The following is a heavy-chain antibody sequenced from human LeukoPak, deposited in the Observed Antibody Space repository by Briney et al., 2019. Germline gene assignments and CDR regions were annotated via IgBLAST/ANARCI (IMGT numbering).Heavy chain of an antibody. CDR1: GYSFTSHW. Sequence: GESLKISCKASGYSFTSHWIGWVRQMPGKGLGWVATIYPGDSDTRYSPSFRGQGTISADKSFSTAYLKWNTLKASDTPVYYCARLDRADCGSSSCSRGSGAFDIWGQGTMVTVSS. CDR2: IYPGDSDT. D-gene: IGHD2-2*01. CDR3: ARLDRADCGSSSCSRGSGAFDI. V-gene: IGHV5-51*01. J-gene: IGHJ3*02.